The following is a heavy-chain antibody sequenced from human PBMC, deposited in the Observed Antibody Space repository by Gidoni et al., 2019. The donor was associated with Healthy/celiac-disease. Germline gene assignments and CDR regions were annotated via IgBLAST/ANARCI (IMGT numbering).Heavy chain of an antibody. Sequence: QVQLVQSGAEVKKPGASVKFSCKASGYTFTGYYMHWVRQAPGQWLEWMGWINPNSGGTNYAQKVQGMVTMTRDTSISTAYMELSRLRSDDTAVYYCARWRHRDGYITDYWGQGTLVTVSS. J-gene: IGHJ4*02. CDR3: ARWRHRDGYITDY. V-gene: IGHV1-2*02. D-gene: IGHD5-12*01. CDR2: INPNSGGT. CDR1: GYTFTGYY.